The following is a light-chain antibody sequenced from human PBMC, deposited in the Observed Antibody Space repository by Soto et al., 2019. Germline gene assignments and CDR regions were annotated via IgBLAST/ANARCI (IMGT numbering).Light chain of an antibody. CDR1: QSVSKWY. J-gene: IGKJ3*01. CDR2: GAS. Sequence: ESGLTQSPRTLSLSTGERAPISCRASQSVSKWYVAWYQVKPGQAPRLVIYGASSRATGIPDRFSGGGSGTEFTLSISRLEPEDFAVYYCQQYVRPPFTLGRGTKVDIK. CDR3: QQYVRPPFT. V-gene: IGKV3-20*01.